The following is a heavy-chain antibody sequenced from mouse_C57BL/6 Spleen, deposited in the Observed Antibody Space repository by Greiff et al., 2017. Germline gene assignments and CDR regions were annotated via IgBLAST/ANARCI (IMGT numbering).Heavy chain of an antibody. J-gene: IGHJ1*03. CDR1: GYAFSSSW. V-gene: IGHV1-82*01. CDR2: IYPGDGDT. Sequence: QVQLQQSGPELVKPGASVKISCKASGYAFSSSWMNWVKQRPGKGLEWIGRIYPGDGDTNYNGKFKGKDTLTADKSSSTAYMQLSSLTSEDSAVYFCARGYDYDGPWYFDVWGTGTTVTVSS. CDR3: ARGYDYDGPWYFDV. D-gene: IGHD2-4*01.